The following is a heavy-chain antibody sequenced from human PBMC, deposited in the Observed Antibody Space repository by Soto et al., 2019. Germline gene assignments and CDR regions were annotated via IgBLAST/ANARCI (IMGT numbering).Heavy chain of an antibody. Sequence: SETLSLTCTVSGGSISSGDYYWSWIRQPPGKGLEWIGYIYYSGSTNYNPSLKSRATISADTSNNQFSLKLSSVTAADTAVYYCAREDVVAAGPGPFDYWGQGTLVTVSS. D-gene: IGHD2-15*01. CDR3: AREDVVAAGPGPFDY. CDR1: GGSISSGDYY. CDR2: IYYSGST. V-gene: IGHV4-61*08. J-gene: IGHJ4*02.